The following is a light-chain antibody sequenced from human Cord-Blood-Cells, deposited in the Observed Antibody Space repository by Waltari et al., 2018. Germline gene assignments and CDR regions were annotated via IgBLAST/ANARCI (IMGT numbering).Light chain of an antibody. Sequence: SPLPQPPSVSGSPGQSFPIPCPGTTRVVGGFTLFSWYQPHPGKAPKLMIYEGSKRPSGVSNRFSGSKSGNTASLTISGLQAEDEADYYCCSYAGSSTFVFGTGTKVTVL. CDR2: EGS. J-gene: IGLJ1*01. CDR3: CSYAGSSTFV. V-gene: IGLV2-23*03. CDR1: TRVVGGFTL.